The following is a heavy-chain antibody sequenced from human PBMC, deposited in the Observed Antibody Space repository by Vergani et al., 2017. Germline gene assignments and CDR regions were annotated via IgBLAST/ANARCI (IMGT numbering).Heavy chain of an antibody. CDR2: ISSSSSYI. V-gene: IGHV3-21*01. CDR3: ARDGYPGVVVMGYDAFDI. J-gene: IGHJ3*02. CDR1: GFTFSSYS. D-gene: IGHD3-22*01. Sequence: EVQLVESGGGLVKPGGSLRLSCAASGFTFSSYSMNWVRQAPGKGLEWVSSISSSSSYIYYADSVKGRFTISRDNAKNSLYLQMNSLRAEDTAVYYCARDGYPGVVVMGYDAFDIWGQGTMVTVSS.